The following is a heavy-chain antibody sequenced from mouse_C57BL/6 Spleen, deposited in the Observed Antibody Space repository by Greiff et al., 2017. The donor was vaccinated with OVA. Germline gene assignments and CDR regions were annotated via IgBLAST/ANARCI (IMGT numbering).Heavy chain of an antibody. CDR2: INPSSGYT. V-gene: IGHV1-7*01. CDR3: ARGEGNYYYAMDY. J-gene: IGHJ4*01. Sequence: QVQLKESGAELAKPGASVKLSCKASGYTFTSYWMHWVKQRPGQGLEWIGYINPSSGYTKYNQKFKDKATLTADKSSSTAYMQLSSLTYEDSAVYYCARGEGNYYYAMDYWGQGTSVTVSS. CDR1: GYTFTSYW.